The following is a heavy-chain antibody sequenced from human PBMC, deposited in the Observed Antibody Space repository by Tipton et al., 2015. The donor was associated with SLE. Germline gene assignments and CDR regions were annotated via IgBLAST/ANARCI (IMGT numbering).Heavy chain of an antibody. V-gene: IGHV4-38-2*02. D-gene: IGHD3-10*01. J-gene: IGHJ1*01. CDR3: ARHGSGRIGDFED. Sequence: TLSLTCTVSGYSISSGHFWGWIRQPPGKGLEWMGTIFHSGSTYYSPSLKSRLTMSVDTSRNQFSLKLNSVTAADTAIYYCARHGSGRIGDFEDWGQGTLVTVSS. CDR2: IFHSGST. CDR1: GYSISSGHF.